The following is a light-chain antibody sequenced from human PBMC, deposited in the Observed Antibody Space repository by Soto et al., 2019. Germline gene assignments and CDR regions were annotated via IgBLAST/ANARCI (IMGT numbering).Light chain of an antibody. V-gene: IGKV1-39*01. CDR1: QSISSS. Sequence: DIQMTQSPSSLSASAGDRVTITCRASQSISSSLNWYQQIPGKAPKPLIYAASSLQSGVPSRFRGRGSGTEFTLTISSLQPDDFATYYCQQSYSTPPTFGQGTKVEIK. J-gene: IGKJ1*01. CDR2: AAS. CDR3: QQSYSTPPT.